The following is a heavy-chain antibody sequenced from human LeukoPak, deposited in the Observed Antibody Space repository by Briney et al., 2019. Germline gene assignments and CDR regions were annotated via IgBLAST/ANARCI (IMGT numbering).Heavy chain of an antibody. D-gene: IGHD3-16*01. CDR3: AKGGAYDYVWEVGYY. CDR2: ISGSGGST. V-gene: IGHV3-23*01. J-gene: IGHJ4*02. Sequence: PGGSLRLSCAASGFTFSSYAMSWVRQAPGKGLEWVSAISGSGGSTYYADSVKGRFTISRDNSKNTLYLQMNSLRAEDRAVYYCAKGGAYDYVWEVGYYWGQGALVTVSS. CDR1: GFTFSSYA.